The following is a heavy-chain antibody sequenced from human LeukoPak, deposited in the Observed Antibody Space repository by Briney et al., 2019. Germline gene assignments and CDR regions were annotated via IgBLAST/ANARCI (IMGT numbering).Heavy chain of an antibody. V-gene: IGHV3-30-3*01. Sequence: GGSLRLSCAASGFTFSSYAMHWVRQAPGKGLEWVAVISYDGSNKYYADSVKGRFTISRDNSKNTLYLQMNSLRAEDTAVYYCAKELRGYSNYPPFDYWGQGTLVTVSS. CDR2: ISYDGSNK. D-gene: IGHD4-11*01. CDR3: AKELRGYSNYPPFDY. J-gene: IGHJ4*02. CDR1: GFTFSSYA.